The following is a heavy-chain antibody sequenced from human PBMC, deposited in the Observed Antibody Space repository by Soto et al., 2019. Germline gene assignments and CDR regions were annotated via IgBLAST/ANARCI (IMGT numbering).Heavy chain of an antibody. CDR3: ARVIFGVVMRFDP. CDR2: ISAYNGNT. Sequence: ASVKVSCKASGYTSASYGISWVRQAPGQGLEWMGWISAYNGNTNYAQKLQGRVTMTTDTSTSTAYMELRSLRSDDTAVYYCARVIFGVVMRFDPWGQRTLVTVSS. J-gene: IGHJ5*02. D-gene: IGHD3-3*01. V-gene: IGHV1-18*01. CDR1: GYTSASYG.